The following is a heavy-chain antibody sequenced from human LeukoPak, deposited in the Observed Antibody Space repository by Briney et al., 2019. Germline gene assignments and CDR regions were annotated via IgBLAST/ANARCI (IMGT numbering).Heavy chain of an antibody. D-gene: IGHD3-10*01. CDR2: IYSGGST. V-gene: IGHV3-53*01. J-gene: IGHJ4*02. Sequence: GGSLRLSCAASGFTVSSNYMNWVRQAPGKGLEWVSVIYSGGSTYYADSVKGRFTISRDNSKNTLYLQMNSLRAEDTAVYYCARDGYGSGSYYHDYWGQGTLVTVSS. CDR3: ARDGYGSGSYYHDY. CDR1: GFTVSSNY.